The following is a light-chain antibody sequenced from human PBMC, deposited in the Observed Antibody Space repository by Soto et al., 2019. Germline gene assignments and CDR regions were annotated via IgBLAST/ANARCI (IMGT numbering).Light chain of an antibody. V-gene: IGKV3-15*01. CDR1: QSVSTN. Sequence: EIVMTQSPATLSVSPGERATLSCRARQSVSTNLAWYQQKPGQAPRLLIYGASTRATDIPARFSGSGSGTEFTLTISSLQSEDVAVYYCHQYNSWPPWAFGQGTKVEI. CDR3: HQYNSWPPWA. CDR2: GAS. J-gene: IGKJ1*01.